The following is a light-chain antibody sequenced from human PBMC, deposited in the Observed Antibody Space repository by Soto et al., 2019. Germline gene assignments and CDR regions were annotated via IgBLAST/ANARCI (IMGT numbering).Light chain of an antibody. CDR3: SSYAGSNNLVV. CDR2: EVT. Sequence: QSVLTQPPSASGSPGQSVTISCTGTSSDIGGYKHVSWYQQYPGKAPKLMIYEVTKRPSGVPDRFSGSKSGNTASLTVSGLQVEDEADYYCSSYAGSNNLVVFGTGTKVTVL. CDR1: SSDIGGYKH. V-gene: IGLV2-8*01. J-gene: IGLJ1*01.